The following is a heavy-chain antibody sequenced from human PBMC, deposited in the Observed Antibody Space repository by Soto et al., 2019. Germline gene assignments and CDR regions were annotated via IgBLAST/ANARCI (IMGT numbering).Heavy chain of an antibody. CDR2: INSDGSST. V-gene: IGHV3-74*01. Sequence: GVSRILSCAASGFTFSSYWMHWVRQAPGEGLVWVSRINSDGSSTSYADSVKGRFTIPRDNAKNTLYLQMNSLRAEDTAVYYCARDLGSLAPSPGYWGQGTLVTVSS. CDR3: ARDLGSLAPSPGY. CDR1: GFTFSSYW. D-gene: IGHD3-16*01. J-gene: IGHJ4*02.